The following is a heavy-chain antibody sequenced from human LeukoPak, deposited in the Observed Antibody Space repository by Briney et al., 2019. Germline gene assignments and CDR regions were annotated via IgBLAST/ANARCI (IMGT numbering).Heavy chain of an antibody. CDR3: ARDLRLVRYYYDSSGYDYGMDV. D-gene: IGHD3-22*01. CDR1: GGSFSGYY. J-gene: IGHJ6*02. CDR2: INHSGST. Sequence: SETLSLTCAVYGGSFSGYYWSWIRQPPGKGLEWIGEINHSGSTNYNPSLKSRVTISVDTSKNQFSLKLSSVTAADTAVYYCARDLRLVRYYYDSSGYDYGMDVWGQGTTVTVSS. V-gene: IGHV4-34*01.